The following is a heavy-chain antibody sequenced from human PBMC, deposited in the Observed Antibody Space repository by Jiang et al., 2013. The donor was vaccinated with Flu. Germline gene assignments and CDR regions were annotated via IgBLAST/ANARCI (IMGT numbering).Heavy chain of an antibody. V-gene: IGHV4-34*01. CDR1: GVSFSSYY. CDR2: INHSGTT. J-gene: IGHJ5*02. CDR3: ASGDSDWFDP. Sequence: LLKPSETLSLSCDVSGVSFSSYYWNWIRQPPGKGLEWIGEINHSGTTNYNPSLKSRVTISVDTSKKQFSLKLRSVTAADTAVYYCASGDSDWFDPWGQGTLVTVSS. D-gene: IGHD2-21*02.